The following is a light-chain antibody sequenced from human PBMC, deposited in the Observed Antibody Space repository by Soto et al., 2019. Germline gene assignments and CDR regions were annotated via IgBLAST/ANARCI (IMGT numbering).Light chain of an antibody. V-gene: IGLV2-14*01. Sequence: QSALTQPASVSGSPGQSITISCTGTSSDVGGSNYVSWYQQHPGKAPKLMIYDVSNRPSGVSNRFSGSKSGNTASLTISGLQAEDEADYYCVSYTSRSTLYVFGTGTQLTVL. CDR2: DVS. J-gene: IGLJ1*01. CDR1: SSDVGGSNY. CDR3: VSYTSRSTLYV.